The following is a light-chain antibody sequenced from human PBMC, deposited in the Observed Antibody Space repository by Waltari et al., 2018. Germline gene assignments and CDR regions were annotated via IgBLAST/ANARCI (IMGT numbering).Light chain of an antibody. V-gene: IGKV4-1*01. CDR3: QQYYSTPYT. CDR2: WAS. CDR1: QSVLYSSNNKNY. J-gene: IGKJ2*01. Sequence: DIVLTQSPDSLAVSLGEKATINCKSSQSVLYSSNNKNYLAWYQQKPGQPPKLLIYWASVRESGVPDRFSGSGSGTDFTLTISSLQAEDVAGYYCQQYYSTPYTFGQGTKLEIK.